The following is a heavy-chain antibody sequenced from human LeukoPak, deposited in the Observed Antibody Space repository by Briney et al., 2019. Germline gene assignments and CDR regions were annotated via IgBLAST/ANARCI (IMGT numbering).Heavy chain of an antibody. V-gene: IGHV4-34*01. J-gene: IGHJ3*02. Sequence: SETLSLTCAVYGGSFSGYYWSWIRQPPGKGLEWIGEINHSGSTNYNPSPKSRVTISVDTSKNQFSLKLSSVTAADTAVYYCASSEYYDFWSGPHAFDIWGQGTMVTVSS. CDR1: GGSFSGYY. D-gene: IGHD3-3*01. CDR3: ASSEYYDFWSGPHAFDI. CDR2: INHSGST.